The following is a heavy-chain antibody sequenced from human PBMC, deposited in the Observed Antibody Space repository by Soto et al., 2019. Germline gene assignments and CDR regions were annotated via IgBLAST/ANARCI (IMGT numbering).Heavy chain of an antibody. CDR2: VNPSGGHT. Sequence: QVQLMQSGAEVKKPGASVKVSCKASGDTFTDYYIHWVRQAPGQGLEWMGTVNPSGGHTTYAQHFLGRETMSRDTSTSTLSMELTSLTSDDTAVYYCARGGHVVVVTAALDYWGQGTLVTVSS. J-gene: IGHJ4*02. CDR3: ARGGHVVVVTAALDY. V-gene: IGHV1-46*01. CDR1: GDTFTDYY. D-gene: IGHD2-21*02.